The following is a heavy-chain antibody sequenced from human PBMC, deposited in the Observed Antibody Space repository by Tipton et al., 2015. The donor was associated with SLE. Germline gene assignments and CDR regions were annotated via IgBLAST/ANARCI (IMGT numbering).Heavy chain of an antibody. CDR2: INSDGSST. CDR3: GRDTHSESRSDV. CDR1: GFTFSSYW. D-gene: IGHD3-10*01. Sequence: SLRLSCAASGFTFSSYWMHWVRQAPGKGLVWVSRINSDGSSTSYADSVKGRFTISRDNAKNTLYLQMDSLITEDTAVYFCGRDTHSESRSDVWGQGTAVTVSP. J-gene: IGHJ3*01. V-gene: IGHV3-74*01.